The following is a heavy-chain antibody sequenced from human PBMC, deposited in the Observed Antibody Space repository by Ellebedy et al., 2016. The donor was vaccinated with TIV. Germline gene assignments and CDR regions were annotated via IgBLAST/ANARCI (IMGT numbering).Heavy chain of an antibody. J-gene: IGHJ4*02. Sequence: ASVKVSCKASGYTFTNYNMHWVRRAPGQGLEWMGWISAYNGNTNYVQRFQGRVTMTTDTSTSTAYMELRSLRSDDTAVYYCARDTDYWGQGTLVTVSS. CDR3: ARDTDY. CDR1: GYTFTNYN. CDR2: ISAYNGNT. V-gene: IGHV1-18*04.